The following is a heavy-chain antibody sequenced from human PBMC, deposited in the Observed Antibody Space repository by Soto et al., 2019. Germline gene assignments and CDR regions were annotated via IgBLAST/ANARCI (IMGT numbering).Heavy chain of an antibody. CDR2: ISGSGGST. D-gene: IGHD6-19*01. J-gene: IGHJ4*02. CDR1: GFTFSSYA. V-gene: IGHV3-23*01. CDR3: AKALDGKYSSGLDY. Sequence: LRLSCAASGFTFSSYAMSWVRQAPGKGLEWVSAISGSGGSTYYADSVKGRFTISRDNSKNTLYLRMNSLRAEDTAVYYCAKALDGKYSSGLDYWGQGTLVTVSS.